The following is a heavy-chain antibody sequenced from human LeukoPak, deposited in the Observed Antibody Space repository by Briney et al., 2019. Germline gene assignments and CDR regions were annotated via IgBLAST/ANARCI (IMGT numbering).Heavy chain of an antibody. D-gene: IGHD4-17*01. V-gene: IGHV3-66*01. CDR3: ARVVVEQGRSDAFDI. J-gene: IGHJ3*02. Sequence: GGSLRLSCAASGFTFSTNYMSWVRQAPGKTLEWVSVIYPGDSTYYADSVKGRFTMSRDNSKNTLFLQVNSLRVEDTAVYYCARVVVEQGRSDAFDIWGQGTLVTVSS. CDR1: GFTFSTNY. CDR2: IYPGDST.